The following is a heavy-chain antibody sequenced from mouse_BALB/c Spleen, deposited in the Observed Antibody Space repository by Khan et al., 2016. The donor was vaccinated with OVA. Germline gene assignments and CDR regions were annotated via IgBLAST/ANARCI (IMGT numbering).Heavy chain of an antibody. Sequence: EVKLVESGGDLVKPGGSLKLSCAASGFTFSSYSMSWVRQTPDKRLEWVASISSGGDYTYYPDSVKGRFTISRANAKNTLYLQMSDLKSEDTAMYYCAGLLTGSFAYWGQGTLVTVSA. CDR3: AGLLTGSFAY. CDR2: ISSGGDYT. D-gene: IGHD4-1*01. CDR1: GFTFSSYS. J-gene: IGHJ3*01. V-gene: IGHV5-6*02.